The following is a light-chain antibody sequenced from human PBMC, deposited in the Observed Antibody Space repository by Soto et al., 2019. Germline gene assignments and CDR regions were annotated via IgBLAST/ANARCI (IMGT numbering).Light chain of an antibody. CDR2: EVN. CDR1: SSEVGYYNL. CDR3: CSYAGSSTYV. V-gene: IGLV2-23*02. J-gene: IGLJ1*01. Sequence: QSALTQPASVSGSPGQSNTISCTGTSSEVGYYNLVSWYQHHPGKAPKLIIYEVNKRPSGVSNRFSGSKSGNTASLTISGLQAEDEADYHCCSYAGSSTYVFGTGTKVTVL.